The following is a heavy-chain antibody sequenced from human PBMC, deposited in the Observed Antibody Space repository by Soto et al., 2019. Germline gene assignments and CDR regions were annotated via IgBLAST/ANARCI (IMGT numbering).Heavy chain of an antibody. CDR1: GGSISSGGYY. V-gene: IGHV4-31*03. CDR3: ARDKVIDYYGMDV. J-gene: IGHJ6*02. CDR2: IYYSGST. Sequence: SETLSLTCTVSGGSISSGGYYWSWIRQHPGKGLEWIGYIYYSGSTYYNPSLRSRVTISVDTSKNQFSLKLSSVTAADTAVYYCARDKVIDYYGMDVWGQGTTVTVSS. D-gene: IGHD2-21*01.